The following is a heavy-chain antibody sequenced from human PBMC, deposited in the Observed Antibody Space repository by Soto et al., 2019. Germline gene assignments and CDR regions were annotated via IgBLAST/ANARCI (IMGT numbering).Heavy chain of an antibody. D-gene: IGHD4-4*01. Sequence: ASVKVSCKASGYTFIGYYLHWVRQAPTQDLEWMGWINPNGGTTNSAQKFQGRVTMTRDTSISTAYMELSRLNSDDTAVYYCARTEMTTLPTSAYWGQGPQVT. V-gene: IGHV1-2*02. CDR3: ARTEMTTLPTSAY. CDR2: INPNGGTT. CDR1: GYTFIGYY. J-gene: IGHJ4*02.